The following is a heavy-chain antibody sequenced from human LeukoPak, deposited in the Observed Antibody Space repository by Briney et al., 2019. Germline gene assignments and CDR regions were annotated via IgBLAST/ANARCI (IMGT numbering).Heavy chain of an antibody. CDR3: ARENCSGGSCYSIYYYYYVDV. V-gene: IGHV4-39*07. J-gene: IGHJ6*03. CDR2: IYYSGST. Sequence: SETLSLTCTVSGGSISSSSYYWGLIRQPPGKGLEWIGSIYYSGSTYYNPSLKSRVTISVDTSKNQFSLKLSSVTAADTAVYYCARENCSGGSCYSIYYYYYVDVWGKGTTVTISS. D-gene: IGHD2-15*01. CDR1: GGSISSSSYY.